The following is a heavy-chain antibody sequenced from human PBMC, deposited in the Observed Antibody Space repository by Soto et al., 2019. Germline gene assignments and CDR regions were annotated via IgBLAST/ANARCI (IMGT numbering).Heavy chain of an antibody. D-gene: IGHD6-6*01. CDR3: ARVPSIAARTYYYYYGMDV. J-gene: IGHJ6*02. CDR1: GYTFTSYD. CDR2: MNPNSGNT. V-gene: IGHV1-8*01. Sequence: ASVKVSCKASGYTFTSYDINWVRQATGQGLEWMGWMNPNSGNTGYAQKFQGRVTMTRNTSISTAYMELSSLRSEDTAVYYCARVPSIAARTYYYYYGMDVWGQGTTVTVSS.